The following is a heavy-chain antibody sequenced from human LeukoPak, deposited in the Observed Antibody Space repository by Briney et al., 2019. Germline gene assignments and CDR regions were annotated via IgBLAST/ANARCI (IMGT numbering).Heavy chain of an antibody. J-gene: IGHJ4*02. CDR3: ARGREGYSYEFDY. Sequence: GRSLRLSCAASGFTFSSYGMHWVRQAPGKGLEWVAVISYDVGKKYYADSVKGRFTISRDNSKNTLYLQMNSLRAEDTAVYYCARGREGYSYEFDYWGQGTLVTVSS. CDR2: ISYDVGKK. D-gene: IGHD5-18*01. CDR1: GFTFSSYG. V-gene: IGHV3-30*03.